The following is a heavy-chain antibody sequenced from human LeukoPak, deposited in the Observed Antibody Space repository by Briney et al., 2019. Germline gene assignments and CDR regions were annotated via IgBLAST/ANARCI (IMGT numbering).Heavy chain of an antibody. J-gene: IGHJ5*02. D-gene: IGHD3-9*01. V-gene: IGHV3-21*01. CDR1: GFSFTYST. Sequence: NTGGSLRLSCAASGFSFTYSTMNWVRLAPGKGLEWVSSITSSSGNIYYSDSVRGRFTVSRDNAKNSLYLQMNSLIAEDSAVYYCVRIPNNAGFPNWFDPWGQGTLVSVSS. CDR2: ITSSSGNI. CDR3: VRIPNNAGFPNWFDP.